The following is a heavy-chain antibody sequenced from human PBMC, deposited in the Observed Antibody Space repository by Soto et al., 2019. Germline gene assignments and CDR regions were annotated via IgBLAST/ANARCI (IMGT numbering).Heavy chain of an antibody. V-gene: IGHV3-9*01. CDR2: ISWNSGSI. D-gene: IGHD3-9*01. J-gene: IGHJ6*03. Sequence: DVQLVESGGGLVQPGRSLRLSCAASGFTFDDYAMHWVRQAPGKGLEWVSGISWNSGSIGYADSVKGRFTISRDNAKNSLYLQMNSLRAEDTALYYCAIDLGLRYGGLNYYYYYMDVWGKGTTVTVSS. CDR1: GFTFDDYA. CDR3: AIDLGLRYGGLNYYYYYMDV.